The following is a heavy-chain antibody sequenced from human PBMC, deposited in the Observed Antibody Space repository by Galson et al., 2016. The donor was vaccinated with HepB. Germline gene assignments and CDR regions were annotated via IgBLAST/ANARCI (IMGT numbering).Heavy chain of an antibody. V-gene: IGHV4-61*01. Sequence: ETLSLTCSVSGASVNSDNYYWSWIRQPPGKGLEWIGYIYYTGDYTNYNPSLKGRVTISLDTSKNQFSLDLSSVTAADTAVYYCARCRMTQVAVALVFDDWGQGTLVTVSS. D-gene: IGHD6-19*01. CDR2: IYYTGDYT. CDR3: ARCRMTQVAVALVFDD. J-gene: IGHJ4*02. CDR1: GASVNSDNYY.